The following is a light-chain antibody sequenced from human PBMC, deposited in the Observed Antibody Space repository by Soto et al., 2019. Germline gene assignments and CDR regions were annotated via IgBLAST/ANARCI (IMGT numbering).Light chain of an antibody. V-gene: IGLV2-23*01. CDR3: CSYAGGGHV. Sequence: QSALTQPASVSGSPGQSITISCTGTNSDVGTYRLVSWYQHHPGKAPKLKIYETNRRPSGVSDRFSGSKSGNTASLTISGLQPEDEADYYCCSYAGGGHVFGSGTKLTVL. CDR1: NSDVGTYRL. CDR2: ETN. J-gene: IGLJ1*01.